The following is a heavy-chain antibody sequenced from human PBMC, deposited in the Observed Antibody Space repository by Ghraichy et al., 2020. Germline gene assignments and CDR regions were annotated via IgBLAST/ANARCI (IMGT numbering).Heavy chain of an antibody. Sequence: GGSLRLSCSGSGFTFSSYAMSWVRQAPGKGLEWVSGINGGGGITDYADSVKGRFIISRDNSKNTLYLQMNSLRAEDTAVYYCAKEPPMSTVSPYWGQGTPVTVSS. CDR1: GFTFSSYA. CDR3: AKEPPMSTVSPY. CDR2: INGGGGIT. D-gene: IGHD4-17*01. V-gene: IGHV3-23*01. J-gene: IGHJ4*02.